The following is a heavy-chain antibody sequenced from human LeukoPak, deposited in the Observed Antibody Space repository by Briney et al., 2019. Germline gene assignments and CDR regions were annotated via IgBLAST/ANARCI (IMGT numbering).Heavy chain of an antibody. V-gene: IGHV3-30*01. CDR3: ARSGHGVSGAFDI. CDR1: GFTFSSYA. Sequence: PGRSLRLSCAASGFTFSSYAMHWVRQAPGKGLEWVAVISYDGSNKYYADSAKGRFTISRDNSKNTLYLQMNSLRAEDTAVYYCARSGHGVSGAFDIWGQGTMVTVSS. J-gene: IGHJ3*02. CDR2: ISYDGSNK. D-gene: IGHD2-8*01.